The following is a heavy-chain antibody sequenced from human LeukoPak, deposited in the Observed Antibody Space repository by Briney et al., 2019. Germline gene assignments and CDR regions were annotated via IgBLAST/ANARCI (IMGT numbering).Heavy chain of an antibody. Sequence: SQTLSLTCAISGDSVSSNSVAWHWIRQSPSRGLEWLGRTYYRSKWYNDYALSVKSRITINPDASKNQFSLQLNSVTPEDTALYYCARSRLYCFDYWGQGTLVPVSS. J-gene: IGHJ4*02. CDR2: TYYRSKWYN. CDR3: ARSRLYCFDY. V-gene: IGHV6-1*01. CDR1: GDSVSSNSVA. D-gene: IGHD4/OR15-4a*01.